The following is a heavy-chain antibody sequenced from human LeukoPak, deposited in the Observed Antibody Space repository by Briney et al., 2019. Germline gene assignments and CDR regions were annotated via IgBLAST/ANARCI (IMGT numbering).Heavy chain of an antibody. CDR3: ARDPSCSSTSCYHDAFDI. D-gene: IGHD2-2*01. CDR1: GSTFTSYY. J-gene: IGHJ3*02. CDR2: INPSGGST. V-gene: IGHV1-46*03. Sequence: GASVKVSCKASGSTFTSYYMHWVRQAPGQGLEWMGIINPSGGSTSYAQKFQGRVTMTRDTSTSTVYMELSSLRSEDTAVYYCARDPSCSSTSCYHDAFDIWGQGTMVTVSS.